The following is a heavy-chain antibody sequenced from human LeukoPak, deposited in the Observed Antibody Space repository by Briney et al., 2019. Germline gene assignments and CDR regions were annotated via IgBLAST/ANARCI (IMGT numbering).Heavy chain of an antibody. J-gene: IGHJ5*02. Sequence: PLETLSLTCTVSGGSISSSSYYWGWIRQPPGKGLEWIGSIYYSGSTYYNPSLKSRVTISVDTSKNQFSLKLSSVTAADTAVYYCARGAIPAPYWFDPWGQGTLVTVSS. CDR3: ARGAIPAPYWFDP. D-gene: IGHD2-21*01. CDR2: IYYSGST. V-gene: IGHV4-39*01. CDR1: GGSISSSSYY.